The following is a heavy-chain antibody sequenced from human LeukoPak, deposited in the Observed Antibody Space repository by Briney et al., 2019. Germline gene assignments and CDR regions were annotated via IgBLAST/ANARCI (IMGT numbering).Heavy chain of an antibody. CDR3: ARSQRGYSYGEEY. Sequence: KPSETLSLACTVSGGSVSNSYYWNWIRQPPGKGLERIGYIYYSGSTKYNPSLKSRVTISVDTSKNQFSLKLSSVTAADTAVYYCARSQRGYSYGEEYWGQGTLVTVSS. J-gene: IGHJ4*02. CDR1: GGSVSNSYY. CDR2: IYYSGST. D-gene: IGHD5-18*01. V-gene: IGHV4-61*01.